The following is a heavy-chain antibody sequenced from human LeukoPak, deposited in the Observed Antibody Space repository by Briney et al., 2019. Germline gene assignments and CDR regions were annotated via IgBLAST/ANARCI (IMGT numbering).Heavy chain of an antibody. D-gene: IGHD3-22*01. Sequence: SETLSLTCAVYGGSFSGYYWSWIRQPPGKGLEWIGEINHSGSTNYNPSLKSRVTISVDTSKNQFSLKLSSVTAADTAVYYCARGSGSNPLFDPWGQGTLVTVSS. J-gene: IGHJ5*02. V-gene: IGHV4-34*01. CDR3: ARGSGSNPLFDP. CDR1: GGSFSGYY. CDR2: INHSGST.